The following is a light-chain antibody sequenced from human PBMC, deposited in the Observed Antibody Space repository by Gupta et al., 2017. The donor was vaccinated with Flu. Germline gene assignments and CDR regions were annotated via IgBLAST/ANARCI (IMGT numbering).Light chain of an antibody. CDR1: SVDLGGYYY. J-gene: IGLJ2*01. CDR3: SSYTNTNTLVV. Sequence: SVDLGGYYYVSLYQQHPGISPQLIIFEVSNRPSVVSDRFSCSKSCNTASLTISGLHTDDDADYYCSSYTNTNTLVVFCGWTKLTVL. V-gene: IGLV2-14*01. CDR2: EVS.